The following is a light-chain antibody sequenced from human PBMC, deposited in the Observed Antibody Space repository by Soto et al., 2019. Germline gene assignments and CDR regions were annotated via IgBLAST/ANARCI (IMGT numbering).Light chain of an antibody. CDR3: QHYESNPWT. CDR1: QNINNW. CDR2: AAS. V-gene: IGKV1-5*01. Sequence: DIQMTQSPSTLSASVGDRVTITCRASQNINNWLAWYQQKPGKAPTLLIYAASSLESGVPSRFSGSRSGTEFTLTISSLQPDDCATYYCQHYESNPWTFGQGTKVELK. J-gene: IGKJ1*01.